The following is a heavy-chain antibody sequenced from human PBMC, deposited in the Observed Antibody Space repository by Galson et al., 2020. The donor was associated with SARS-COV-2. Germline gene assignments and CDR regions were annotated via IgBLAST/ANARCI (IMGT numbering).Heavy chain of an antibody. CDR2: IYYNGST. J-gene: IGHJ3*02. CDR1: GGSISSCCYN. Sequence: SETLSLACTVSGGSISSCCYNWSWIRQHPGKGLEWIGYIYYNGSTYYNPSLKSRITISVDTSKNQFSLKLSSVTAADTAVYYCAREWYYDSSGYYWEYAFDIWGQGTMVTVSS. V-gene: IGHV4-31*03. D-gene: IGHD3-22*01. CDR3: AREWYYDSSGYYWEYAFDI.